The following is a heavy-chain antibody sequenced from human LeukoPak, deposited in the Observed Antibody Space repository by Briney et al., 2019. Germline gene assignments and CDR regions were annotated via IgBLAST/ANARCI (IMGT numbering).Heavy chain of an antibody. Sequence: ASVKVSCKASGYTFTSYAMNWVRQAPGQGLEWMGWINTNTGNPTYAQGFTGRFVFSLDTSVSTAYLQISSLKAEDTAVYYCARRPGYGSSWYRVFNWFDPWGQGTLVTVSS. CDR2: INTNTGNP. CDR1: GYTFTSYA. V-gene: IGHV7-4-1*02. J-gene: IGHJ5*02. D-gene: IGHD6-13*01. CDR3: ARRPGYGSSWYRVFNWFDP.